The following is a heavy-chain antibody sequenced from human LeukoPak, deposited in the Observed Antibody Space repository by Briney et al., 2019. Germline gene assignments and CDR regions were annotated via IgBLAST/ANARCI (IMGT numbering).Heavy chain of an antibody. D-gene: IGHD3-22*01. J-gene: IGHJ4*02. CDR1: GYTFTSYD. CDR2: MNPNSGNT. CDR3: ARSDNYYDSSGYYADY. V-gene: IGHV1-8*03. Sequence: ASVKVSCKASGYTFTSYDINWVRQATGQGLEWMGWMNPNSGNTGYAQKFQGRVTITRNTSISTAYMELSSLRSEDTAVYYCARSDNYYDSSGYYADYWGQGTLVTVSS.